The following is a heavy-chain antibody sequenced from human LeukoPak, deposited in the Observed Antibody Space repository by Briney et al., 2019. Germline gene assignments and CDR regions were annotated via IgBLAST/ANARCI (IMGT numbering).Heavy chain of an antibody. Sequence: PGGSLRLSCAASGFTFSSYVMHWVRQAPGKGLEWVAVIWYDGSNKYYADSVKGRFTISRDNSKNTLYLQMNSLRAEDTAVYYCARHATNDFWSGYHYNYYYYGMDVWGQGTTVTVSS. CDR1: GFTFSSYV. V-gene: IGHV3-33*01. CDR2: IWYDGSNK. J-gene: IGHJ6*02. CDR3: ARHATNDFWSGYHYNYYYYGMDV. D-gene: IGHD3-3*01.